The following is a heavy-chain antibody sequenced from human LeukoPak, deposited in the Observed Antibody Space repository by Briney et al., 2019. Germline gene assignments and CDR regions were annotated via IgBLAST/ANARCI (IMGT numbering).Heavy chain of an antibody. V-gene: IGHV1-69*06. CDR3: ASTSKGFDSSGYYFDY. CDR1: GGTFSSYA. D-gene: IGHD3-22*01. CDR2: IIPIFGTA. J-gene: IGHJ4*02. Sequence: ASVKVSCKASGGTFSSYAISWVRQAPGQGLEWMGGIIPIFGTANYAQKFQGRVTITADKSTSTAYMELSSLRSEDTAVYYCASTSKGFDSSGYYFDYWGQGTLVTVSS.